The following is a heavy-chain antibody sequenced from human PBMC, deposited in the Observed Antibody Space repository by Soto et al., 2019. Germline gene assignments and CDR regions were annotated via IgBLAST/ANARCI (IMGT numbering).Heavy chain of an antibody. V-gene: IGHV3-23*01. Sequence: QLGGSLRLSCAASGFTFGSYAMSWVRQAPGKGLEWVSAISGSGGSTYYADSVKGRFTISRDNSKNTLYLQMNSLRAEDTAVYYCAKDMTVNWNSAYYYYIDVWGKGTTVPVSS. J-gene: IGHJ6*03. CDR2: ISGSGGST. D-gene: IGHD1-1*01. CDR1: GFTFGSYA. CDR3: AKDMTVNWNSAYYYYIDV.